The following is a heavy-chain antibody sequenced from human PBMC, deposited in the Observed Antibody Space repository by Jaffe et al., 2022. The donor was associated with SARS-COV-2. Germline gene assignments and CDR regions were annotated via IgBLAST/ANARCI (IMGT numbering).Heavy chain of an antibody. J-gene: IGHJ5*02. D-gene: IGHD6-13*01. Sequence: QVQLQQSGPGLVKPSQTLSLTCAISGDSVSSNSAAWNWIRQSPSRGLEWLGRTYYRSKWYNDYAVSVKSRITINPDTSKNQFSLQLNSVTPEDTAVYYCAREGIGIAAAGVYWEGVWFDPWGQGTLVTVSS. CDR2: TYYRSKWYN. CDR1: GDSVSSNSAA. CDR3: AREGIGIAAAGVYWEGVWFDP. V-gene: IGHV6-1*01.